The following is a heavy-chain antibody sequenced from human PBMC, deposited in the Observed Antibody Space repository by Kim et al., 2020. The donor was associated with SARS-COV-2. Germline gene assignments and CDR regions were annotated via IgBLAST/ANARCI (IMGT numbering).Heavy chain of an antibody. CDR2: IYSGGSST. Sequence: GGSLRLSCAASGFTFSSYAMSWVRQAPGKGLEWVSVIYSGGSSTYYADSVKGRFTISRDNSKNTLYLQMNSLRAEDTAVYYCAKDNYHYGGNTNRYYYYGMDVWGQGTTVTVSS. D-gene: IGHD5-12*01. J-gene: IGHJ6*02. CDR3: AKDNYHYGGNTNRYYYYGMDV. CDR1: GFTFSSYA. V-gene: IGHV3-23*03.